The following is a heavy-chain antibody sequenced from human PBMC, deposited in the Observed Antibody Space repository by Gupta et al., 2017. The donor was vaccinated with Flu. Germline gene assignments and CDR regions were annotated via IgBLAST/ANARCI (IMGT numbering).Heavy chain of an antibody. Sequence: FCKDWRSWGRRGPGKGLEWVANINRDGSVKYYVDSAKGRFTISRDNAKNSLFLQRSSLRAEDTAVYYCARYGYSYGLDVWGQGTTVTVSS. CDR2: INRDGSVK. V-gene: IGHV3-7*01. D-gene: IGHD5-18*01. CDR3: ARYGYSYGLDV. CDR1: FCKDW. J-gene: IGHJ6*02.